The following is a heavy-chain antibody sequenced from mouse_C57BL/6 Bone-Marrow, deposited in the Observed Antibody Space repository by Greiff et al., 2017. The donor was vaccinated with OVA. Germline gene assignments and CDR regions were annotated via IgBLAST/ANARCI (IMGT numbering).Heavy chain of an antibody. J-gene: IGHJ2*01. CDR3: AIEGSLSMRLRRRYYFDY. CDR1: GFTFSDYY. D-gene: IGHD2-4*01. CDR2: INYDGSST. V-gene: IGHV5-16*01. Sequence: EVMLVESEGGLVQPGSSMKLSCTASGFTFSDYYMAWFRQVPEKGLEWVANINYDGSSTYYLDSLQSRFIISRDNAKTILYLQMSSLKFEDTATYYCAIEGSLSMRLRRRYYFDYWGQGTTLTVSS.